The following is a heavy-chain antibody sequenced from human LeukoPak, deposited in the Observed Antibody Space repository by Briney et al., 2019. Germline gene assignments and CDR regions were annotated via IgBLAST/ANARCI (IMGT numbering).Heavy chain of an antibody. J-gene: IGHJ4*02. D-gene: IGHD3-3*01. V-gene: IGHV3-23*01. Sequence: GGALRLSCAASVFTFSSYAMSWVRQAPGKGLEWVSAISGSGGSTYYADSVKGRFTISRDNSKNTLYLQMNRLRAEDTAVYYCVKIGGFWSGYTPIYYFDYWGQGTLVTVSS. CDR3: VKIGGFWSGYTPIYYFDY. CDR2: ISGSGGST. CDR1: VFTFSSYA.